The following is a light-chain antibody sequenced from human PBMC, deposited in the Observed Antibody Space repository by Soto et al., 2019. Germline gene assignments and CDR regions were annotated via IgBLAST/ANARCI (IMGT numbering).Light chain of an antibody. CDR2: KAS. V-gene: IGKV1-5*03. CDR3: QQYNTPRALT. Sequence: DIQMTQSPSTLSASVGDRVTITCRASQSISSWLAWYQQKPGKAPKLLIYKASSLESGVPSRFIGSGSGTEFTLTISSLQPDDFATYYCQQYNTPRALTFGGGTKVEIK. CDR1: QSISSW. J-gene: IGKJ4*01.